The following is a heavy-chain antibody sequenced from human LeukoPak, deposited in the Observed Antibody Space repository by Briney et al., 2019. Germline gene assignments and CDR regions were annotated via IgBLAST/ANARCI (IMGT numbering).Heavy chain of an antibody. Sequence: GESLKISCKGSGYSFSSYWIGWVRQMPGKGLEWMGFIYPRDSDTRYSPSFQGQVIISADKSISTAYLQWSSLKASDTAMYYCARFVWTVDIVIAAAAEYYFDYWGQGTLVTVSS. V-gene: IGHV5-51*01. D-gene: IGHD6-13*01. CDR3: ARFVWTVDIVIAAAAEYYFDY. J-gene: IGHJ4*02. CDR1: GYSFSSYW. CDR2: IYPRDSDT.